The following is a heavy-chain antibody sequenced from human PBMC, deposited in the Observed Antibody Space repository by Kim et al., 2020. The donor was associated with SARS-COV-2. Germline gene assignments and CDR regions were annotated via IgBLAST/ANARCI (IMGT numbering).Heavy chain of an antibody. CDR3: ASEKLAGGLSVAGAMDV. V-gene: IGHV1-69*13. Sequence: SVKVSCKASGCTFTSYAISWVRQAPGQGLEWMGGIIPVFGNANYAQKFQGRVTITADASTSTPYMELSSLRSEDTAVYYCASEKLAGGLSVAGAMDVWG. CDR1: GCTFTSYA. CDR2: IIPVFGNA. J-gene: IGHJ6*02. D-gene: IGHD6-19*01.